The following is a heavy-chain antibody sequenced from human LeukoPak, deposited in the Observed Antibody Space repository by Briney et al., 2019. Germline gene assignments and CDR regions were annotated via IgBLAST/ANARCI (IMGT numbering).Heavy chain of an antibody. J-gene: IGHJ4*02. D-gene: IGHD3-16*01. CDR1: GGTFSSYA. Sequence: ASVKVSCKASGGTFSSYAISWVRQPPGQGLEWMGGIIPIFGTANYAQKFQGRVTITTDESTSTAYMELSSLRSEDTAVYYCASLGEARGEFDYWGQGTLVTVSS. CDR3: ASLGEARGEFDY. CDR2: IIPIFGTA. V-gene: IGHV1-69*05.